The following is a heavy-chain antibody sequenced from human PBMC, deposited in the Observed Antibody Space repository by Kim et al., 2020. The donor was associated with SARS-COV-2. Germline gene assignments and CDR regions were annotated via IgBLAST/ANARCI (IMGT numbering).Heavy chain of an antibody. CDR2: ISYDGSNK. J-gene: IGHJ4*02. D-gene: IGHD3-10*01. CDR3: AKDGGRGWFGESRVPRLDY. Sequence: GGSLRLSCAASGFTFSSYGMHWVRQAPGKGLEWVAVISYDGSNKYYADSVKGRFTISRDNSKNTLYLQMNSLRAEDTAVYYCAKDGGRGWFGESRVPRLDYGGQGTLVTVSS. CDR1: GFTFSSYG. V-gene: IGHV3-30*18.